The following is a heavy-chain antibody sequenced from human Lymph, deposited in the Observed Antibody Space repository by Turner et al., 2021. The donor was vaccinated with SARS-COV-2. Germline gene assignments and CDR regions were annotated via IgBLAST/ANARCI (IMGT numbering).Heavy chain of an antibody. J-gene: IGHJ4*02. D-gene: IGHD6-25*01. CDR2: SSYDGSNK. CDR1: GFTFSSYG. V-gene: IGHV3-30-3*01. CDR3: ARDVGAALDY. Sequence: QAQLVESGGCLVQPGRSPRLPCAASGFTFSSYGLRWVRQAPGEGLGWVELSSYDGSNKYYAESVKGRFTITRDNSKNTLYLQMNSLGAEDTAVYYCARDVGAALDYWGQGTLVTVSS.